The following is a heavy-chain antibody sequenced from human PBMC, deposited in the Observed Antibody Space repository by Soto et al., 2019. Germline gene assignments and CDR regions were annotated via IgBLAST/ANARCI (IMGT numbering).Heavy chain of an antibody. D-gene: IGHD3-10*01. J-gene: IGHJ5*02. V-gene: IGHV4-59*01. CDR2: IYYSGST. CDR1: GGSLSNFH. CDR3: ARAAASSHLRVVRRVINWFDP. Sequence: SETLSLTCTVSGGSLSNFHWSWIRQPPGKGLEWIGYIYYSGSTNYNPPLEGRVTISVDTSQNQFSLSLSSVTAADTALYYCARAAASSHLRVVRRVINWFDPWGPGTLVTVSS.